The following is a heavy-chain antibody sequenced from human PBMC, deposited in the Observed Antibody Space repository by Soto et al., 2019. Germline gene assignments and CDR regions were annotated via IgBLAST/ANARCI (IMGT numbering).Heavy chain of an antibody. J-gene: IGHJ4*02. CDR2: ISKKNGVT. D-gene: IGHD3-10*01. Sequence: QVQLVQSGAEVKKPGASVKVSCTASGFTFTDYGTSWVRQAPGQGLEWLGWISKKNGVTNMAPRFQARVTMTTDPSTRTAHMELRSLSSEHTAVYCCARARQNYASCDYWGQGSLVTIPP. V-gene: IGHV1-18*01. CDR3: ARARQNYASCDY. CDR1: GFTFTDYG.